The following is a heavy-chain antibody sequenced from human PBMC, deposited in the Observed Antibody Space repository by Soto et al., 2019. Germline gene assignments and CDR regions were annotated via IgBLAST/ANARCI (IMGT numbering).Heavy chain of an antibody. Sequence: ASVKVSCKASRYTFTSYDINWVRQATGQGLEWMGWMNPNSGNTGYAQKFQGRVAMTRNTSISTAYMELSSLRSEDTAVYYCARGYYYDSSGYPYFDYWGQGTLVTVSS. J-gene: IGHJ4*02. CDR1: RYTFTSYD. D-gene: IGHD3-22*01. V-gene: IGHV1-8*01. CDR2: MNPNSGNT. CDR3: ARGYYYDSSGYPYFDY.